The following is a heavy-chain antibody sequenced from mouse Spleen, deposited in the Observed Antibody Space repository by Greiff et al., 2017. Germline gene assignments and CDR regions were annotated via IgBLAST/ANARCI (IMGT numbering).Heavy chain of an antibody. CDR3: ARSYVEGYAMDY. CDR1: GFSLSTSGMG. J-gene: IGHJ4*01. D-gene: IGHD1-1*02. V-gene: IGHV8-12*01. Sequence: QVQLKESGPGILQPSQTLSLTCSFSGFSLSTSGMGVSWIRQPTGKGLEWLAHIYWDDDKCYNPSLKSRLTNSKDTSRNQVFLKITSVDTADTTTYYCARSYVEGYAMDYWGQGTSVTVSS. CDR2: IYWDDDK.